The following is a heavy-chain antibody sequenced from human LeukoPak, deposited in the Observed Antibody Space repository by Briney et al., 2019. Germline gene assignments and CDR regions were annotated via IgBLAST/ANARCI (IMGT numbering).Heavy chain of an antibody. CDR2: ISSSGSTI. D-gene: IGHD1-26*01. V-gene: IGHV3-11*01. CDR1: GVTFSDYY. J-gene: IGHJ4*02. Sequence: GGSLRLSCAASGVTFSDYYMSWIRQAPGKGLEWVSYISSSGSTIYYADSVKGRFTISRDNAKNSLYLQMNSLRAEDTAVYYCARDNSGSYLFFFDYWGQGTLVTVSS. CDR3: ARDNSGSYLFFFDY.